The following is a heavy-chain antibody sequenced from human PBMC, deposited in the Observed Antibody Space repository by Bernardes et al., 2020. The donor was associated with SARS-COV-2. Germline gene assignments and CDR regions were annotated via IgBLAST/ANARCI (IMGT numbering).Heavy chain of an antibody. Sequence: GGSLRLSCAASGFTFSSYCMSWVRQAPGKGLEWVANIKQDGSEKYYVDSVKGRFTISRDNAKNSLYLQMNSLRAEDTAVYYCARERRDYGYYYYGMDVWGQGTTVTVSS. V-gene: IGHV3-7*01. CDR2: IKQDGSEK. CDR1: GFTFSSYC. D-gene: IGHD4-17*01. J-gene: IGHJ6*02. CDR3: ARERRDYGYYYYGMDV.